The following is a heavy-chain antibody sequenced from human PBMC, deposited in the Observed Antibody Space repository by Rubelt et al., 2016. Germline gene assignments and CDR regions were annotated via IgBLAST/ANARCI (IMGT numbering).Heavy chain of an antibody. CDR1: GGSFSGYY. CDR2: INHGGST. V-gene: IGHV4-34*04. J-gene: IGHJ4*02. CDR3: ARSSGYDYVYDY. D-gene: IGHD5-12*01. Sequence: QVQLKQWGAGLLKPSETLSVTCAVYGGSFSGYYWTWIRQPPGKGREWMGGINHGGSTNHNPSLKRQATIAVDTSKNQNSLKLRSVTAADTAIYYCARSSGYDYVYDYWGQGTLVTVSS.